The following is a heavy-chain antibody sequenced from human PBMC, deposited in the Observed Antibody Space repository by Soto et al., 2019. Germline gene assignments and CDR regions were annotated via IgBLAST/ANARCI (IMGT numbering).Heavy chain of an antibody. D-gene: IGHD2-8*01. CDR1: GYTFTSNG. V-gene: IGHV1-18*04. Sequence: ASVKVSCKASGYTFTSNGISWVRQAPGQGLEWMGWISGYNGNTNYAQKFQGRVTMTTDSYTSTAYMELRGLRSDDTAVYFCARDSAGYCTNGVCYFAYWGQGTLVTSPQ. J-gene: IGHJ4*02. CDR2: ISGYNGNT. CDR3: ARDSAGYCTNGVCYFAY.